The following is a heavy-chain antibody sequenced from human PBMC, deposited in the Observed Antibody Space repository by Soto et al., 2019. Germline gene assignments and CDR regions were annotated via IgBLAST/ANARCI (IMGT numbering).Heavy chain of an antibody. CDR1: GGTFSSYA. Sequence: QVQLVQSGAEVKKPGSSVKVSCKASGGTFSSYAISWVRQAPGQGLEWMGEIIPIFGTANYAKKFQGRVPLTAAESTRTAYMGRSSLGSEDTAVYYCARDRGPSSGYYPYWFDPWGQGTLVTVSS. CDR3: ARDRGPSSGYYPYWFDP. D-gene: IGHD3-22*01. V-gene: IGHV1-69*12. J-gene: IGHJ5*02. CDR2: IIPIFGTA.